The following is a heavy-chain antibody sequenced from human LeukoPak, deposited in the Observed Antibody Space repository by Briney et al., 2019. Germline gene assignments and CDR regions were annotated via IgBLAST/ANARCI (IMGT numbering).Heavy chain of an antibody. D-gene: IGHD6-13*01. J-gene: IGHJ5*02. Sequence: GRSLRLSCAASGFTFSSYAMHWVRQAPGRGLEWVAVISYDGSNKYYADSVKGRFTISRDDSKKTLYLQMYSLRAEDTAVYYCAREGQPYNWFDPWGQGTLVTVSS. CDR3: AREGQPYNWFDP. V-gene: IGHV3-30*01. CDR1: GFTFSSYA. CDR2: ISYDGSNK.